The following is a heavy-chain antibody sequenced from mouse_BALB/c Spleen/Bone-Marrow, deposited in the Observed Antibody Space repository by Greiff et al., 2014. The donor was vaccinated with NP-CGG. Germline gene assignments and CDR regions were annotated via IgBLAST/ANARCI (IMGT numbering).Heavy chain of an antibody. CDR1: GFSLTTYG. Sequence: VMLVESGPGLVQPSQSLSITCTVSGFSLTTYGVHWVRQSPGKGLEWLGVIWSGGSTDYNAAFMSRLSISKDNSKSQVFFKMNSLQANDTAIYYCARNHRGYYFDYWGQGTTLTVSS. CDR2: IWSGGST. J-gene: IGHJ2*01. V-gene: IGHV2-2*02. D-gene: IGHD3-1*01. CDR3: ARNHRGYYFDY.